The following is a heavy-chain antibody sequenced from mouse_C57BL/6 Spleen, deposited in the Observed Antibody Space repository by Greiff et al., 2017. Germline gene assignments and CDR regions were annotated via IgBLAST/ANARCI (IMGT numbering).Heavy chain of an antibody. J-gene: IGHJ2*01. V-gene: IGHV1-53*01. CDR2: INPSNGGT. CDR3: ARAGYYYGLDY. Sequence: QVQLQQPGTELVKPGASVKLSCKASGYTFTSYWMHWVKQRPGQGLEWIGNINPSNGGTHYNEKFKSKATLTVDKSSSTAYMQLISLTSEDTAFYYSARAGYYYGLDYWGQGTPLTVSS. CDR1: GYTFTSYW. D-gene: IGHD1-1*01.